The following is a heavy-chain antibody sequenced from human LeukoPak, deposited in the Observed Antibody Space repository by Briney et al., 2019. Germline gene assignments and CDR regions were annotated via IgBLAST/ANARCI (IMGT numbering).Heavy chain of an antibody. D-gene: IGHD5-18*01. CDR1: GFTFSSYG. Sequence: GRSLRLSCVAFGFTFSSYGIHWVRQAPGKGLEWVAVISYDGSGKEYADSVKGRFSISRDNSKNTVYLQMDSLTTEDTALYYCAKSGYSYGYLDHWGQGTLVTVSS. V-gene: IGHV3-30*18. J-gene: IGHJ4*02. CDR3: AKSGYSYGYLDH. CDR2: ISYDGSGK.